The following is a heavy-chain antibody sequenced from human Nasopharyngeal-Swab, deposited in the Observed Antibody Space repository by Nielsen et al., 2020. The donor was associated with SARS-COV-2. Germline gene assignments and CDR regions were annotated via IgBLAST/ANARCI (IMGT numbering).Heavy chain of an antibody. CDR3: ARANRSGIFGVVLNFDY. CDR2: IYYSGST. CDR1: GGSISSYY. Sequence: GSLRLSCTVSGGSISSYYWSWIRQPPGKGLEWIGYIYYSGSTNYNPSLKSRVTISVDTSKNQFSLKLSSVTAADTAVYYCARANRSGIFGVVLNFDYWGQGTLVTVSS. V-gene: IGHV4-59*12. J-gene: IGHJ4*02. D-gene: IGHD3-3*01.